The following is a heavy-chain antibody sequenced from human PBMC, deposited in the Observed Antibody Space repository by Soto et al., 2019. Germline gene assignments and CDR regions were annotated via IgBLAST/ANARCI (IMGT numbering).Heavy chain of an antibody. D-gene: IGHD2-21*01. CDR2: IFYSGST. J-gene: IGHJ5*02. Sequence: QLQLLESGPGLVKASETLSLTCNFTGGSISTIRSYWAWIRQPPGKGLEWLANIFYSGSTYYNPSLASRVTVSVDTANDEFVLKLRSVTAADTAVYFCARQTTTGDTALWFDPWGQGTLVTVSS. CDR3: ARQTTTGDTALWFDP. CDR1: GGSISTIRSY. V-gene: IGHV4-39*01.